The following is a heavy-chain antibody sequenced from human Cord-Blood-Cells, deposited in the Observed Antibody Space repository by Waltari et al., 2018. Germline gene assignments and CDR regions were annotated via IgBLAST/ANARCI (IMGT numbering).Heavy chain of an antibody. CDR3: ARDRWGSGRGPYYFDY. J-gene: IGHJ4*02. D-gene: IGHD3-10*01. V-gene: IGHV3-30-3*01. Sequence: QVQLVESGGGVVQPGRSLRLPCAASGFTFSSYAMHWLRQPPGKGLEWVAVISYDGSNKYYADSVKGRFTISRDNSKNTLYLQMNSLRAEDTAVYYCARDRWGSGRGPYYFDYWGQGTLVTVSS. CDR1: GFTFSSYA. CDR2: ISYDGSNK.